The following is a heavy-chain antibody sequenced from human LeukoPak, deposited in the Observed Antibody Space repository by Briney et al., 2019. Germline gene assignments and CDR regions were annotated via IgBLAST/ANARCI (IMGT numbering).Heavy chain of an antibody. CDR3: ARGRGWLGFFDY. CDR1: GGSFSGYY. D-gene: IGHD3-9*01. CDR2: INHSGST. Sequence: PSETLSLTCAVYGGSFSGYYWSWIRQPPGNGLEWIGEINHSGSTNYNPSLKSRVTISVDRSKNQFSLKLSSVTAADTAVYYCARGRGWLGFFDYWGQGTLVTVSS. J-gene: IGHJ4*02. V-gene: IGHV4-34*01.